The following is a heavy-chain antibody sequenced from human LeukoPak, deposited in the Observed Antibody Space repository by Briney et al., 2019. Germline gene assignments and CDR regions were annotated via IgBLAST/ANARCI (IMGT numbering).Heavy chain of an antibody. V-gene: IGHV3-64*01. D-gene: IGHD3-10*01. CDR1: GFTFSNYA. CDR3: ARLYGSGSFYYFDY. J-gene: IGHJ4*02. Sequence: GGSLRLSCAVSGFTFSNYAMHWVRQAPGKGLEYVSAISSNGGSTYYANSVKGRFTISRDNSKNTLYLQMGSLRAEDMAVYYCARLYGSGSFYYFDYWGQGTLVTVSS. CDR2: ISSNGGST.